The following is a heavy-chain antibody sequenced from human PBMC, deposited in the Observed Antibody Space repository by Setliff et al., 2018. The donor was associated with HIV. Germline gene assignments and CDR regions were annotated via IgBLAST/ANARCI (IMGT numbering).Heavy chain of an antibody. D-gene: IGHD7-27*01. V-gene: IGHV4-4*02. CDR3: ARQVGNKVLFDS. CDR2: IYHSGGT. J-gene: IGHJ4*02. Sequence: PSETLSLTCAVSGGSISSSNWWSWVRQPPGKGLEWVGEIYHSGGTNYNPSLKSRVTISVDTSKNQFSLKLSSVTAADTAVYYCARQVGNKVLFDSWGQGTLVTVSS. CDR1: GGSISSSNW.